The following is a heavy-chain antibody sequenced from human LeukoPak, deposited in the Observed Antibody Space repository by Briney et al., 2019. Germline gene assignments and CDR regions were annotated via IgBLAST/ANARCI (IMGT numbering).Heavy chain of an antibody. V-gene: IGHV3-23*01. CDR2: ISGSGGST. CDR3: ARATTSGIAVAGTGGFNDY. J-gene: IGHJ4*02. CDR1: GFTFSSYA. Sequence: GGSLRLSCAASGFTFSSYAMSWVRQAPGKGLEWVSAISGSGGSTYYADSVKGRFTISRDNAKNSLYLQMNSLRAEDTAVYYCARATTSGIAVAGTGGFNDYWGQGTLVTVSS. D-gene: IGHD6-19*01.